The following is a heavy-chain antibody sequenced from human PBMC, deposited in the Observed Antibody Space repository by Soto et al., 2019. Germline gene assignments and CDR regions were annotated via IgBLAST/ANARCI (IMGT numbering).Heavy chain of an antibody. V-gene: IGHV1-2*02. Sequence: ASVKVSCKASGYIFTGFYIHWVRQAPGQGLEWMGGIKPDSGGTDYAEKLQGRVTMTTDTSTSTAYMELRSLRSDDTAVYYCARVESWFGEFDWFDPWGQGTLVTVSS. CDR2: IKPDSGGT. CDR3: ARVESWFGEFDWFDP. D-gene: IGHD3-10*01. J-gene: IGHJ5*02. CDR1: GYIFTGFY.